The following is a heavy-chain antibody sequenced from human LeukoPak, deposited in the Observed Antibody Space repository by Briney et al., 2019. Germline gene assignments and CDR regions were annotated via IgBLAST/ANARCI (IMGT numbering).Heavy chain of an antibody. J-gene: IGHJ3*01. D-gene: IGHD6-13*01. V-gene: IGHV4-30-2*01. CDR2: IYHSGST. Sequence: SQTLSLTCTVSGGSISSGGYYWSWIRQPPGKGLEWIGYIYHSGSTYYNPSLKSRVTISVDRSKNQFSLKLSSVTAADTAVYFCARSDSSSWYLANAFDLWGQGTMVTVSS. CDR1: GGSISSGGYY. CDR3: ARSDSSSWYLANAFDL.